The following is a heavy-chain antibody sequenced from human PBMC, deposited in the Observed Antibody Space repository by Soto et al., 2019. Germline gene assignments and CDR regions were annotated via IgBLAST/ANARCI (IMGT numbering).Heavy chain of an antibody. V-gene: IGHV3-23*01. D-gene: IGHD6-13*01. Sequence: EVQLLESGGGLVQPGGSLRLSCAASGFTFSSYAMSWVRQAPGKWLEWVSAIRSSSGSTYYADSVKGRFTISRDNSKNTLYLQMNSLRAEDTAVYYCAKDGQQQLASYFDYWGQGTLVTVSS. J-gene: IGHJ4*02. CDR3: AKDGQQQLASYFDY. CDR2: IRSSSGST. CDR1: GFTFSSYA.